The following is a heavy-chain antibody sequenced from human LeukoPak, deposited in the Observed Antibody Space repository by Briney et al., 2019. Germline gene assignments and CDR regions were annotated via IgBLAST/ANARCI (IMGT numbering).Heavy chain of an antibody. Sequence: GASVKVSCKASGYTFTSYDINWVRQATGQGLEWMGWMNPNSGNTGYAQKFQGRVTMTRNTSIGTAYMELSSLRSEDTAVYYCARGRRGAARRAVRVTNYYMDVWGKGTTVTVSS. CDR3: ARGRRGAARRAVRVTNYYMDV. CDR1: GYTFTSYD. J-gene: IGHJ6*03. D-gene: IGHD6-6*01. CDR2: MNPNSGNT. V-gene: IGHV1-8*01.